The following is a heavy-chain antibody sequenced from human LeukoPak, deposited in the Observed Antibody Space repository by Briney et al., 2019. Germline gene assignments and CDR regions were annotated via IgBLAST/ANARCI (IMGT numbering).Heavy chain of an antibody. CDR2: INPNSGGT. J-gene: IGHJ3*02. Sequence: ASVKVSCKASGYTFTGYYMHWVRQAPGQGLEWMGWINPNSGGTNYAQKFQGRVTMTGDTSISTAYMELSRLRSDDTAVYYCARDRDSSGHDAFDIWGQGTMVTVSS. V-gene: IGHV1-2*02. D-gene: IGHD6-19*01. CDR3: ARDRDSSGHDAFDI. CDR1: GYTFTGYY.